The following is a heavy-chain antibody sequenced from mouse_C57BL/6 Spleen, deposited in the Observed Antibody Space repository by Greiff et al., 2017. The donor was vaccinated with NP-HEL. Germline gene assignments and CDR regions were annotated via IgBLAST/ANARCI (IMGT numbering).Heavy chain of an antibody. CDR3: ARRPIYYDYGAWFAY. J-gene: IGHJ3*01. V-gene: IGHV5-9*01. CDR2: ISGGGGNT. CDR1: GFTFSGYT. Sequence: EVKLVESGGGLVKPGGSLKLSCAASGFTFSGYTMSWVRQTPEKRLEWVATISGGGGNTYYPDSVKGRFTISRDNAKNTLYLQMSSLRSEDTALYDCARRPIYYDYGAWFAYWGQGTLVTVSA. D-gene: IGHD2-4*01.